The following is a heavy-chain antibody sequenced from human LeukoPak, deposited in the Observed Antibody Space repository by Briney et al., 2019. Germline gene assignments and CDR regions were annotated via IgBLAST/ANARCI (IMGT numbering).Heavy chain of an antibody. CDR2: IRYDGSNN. D-gene: IGHD3-3*01. V-gene: IGHV3-30*02. J-gene: IGHJ3*02. Sequence: PGGSLRLSCSASGFTFSSYSMNWVRQAPGTGLEWVAFIRYDGSNNYYADSVKGRFTISRDNSKNTLYLQMNSLRAEDTAVYYCAKASDYDFWSGPLAFDIWGQGTMVTVSS. CDR1: GFTFSSYS. CDR3: AKASDYDFWSGPLAFDI.